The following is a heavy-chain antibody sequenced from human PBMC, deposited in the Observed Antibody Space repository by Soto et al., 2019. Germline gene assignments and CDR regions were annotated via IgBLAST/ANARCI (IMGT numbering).Heavy chain of an antibody. CDR1: GGSISSGGYY. J-gene: IGHJ5*02. V-gene: IGHV4-31*03. CDR3: AREQEDQNWFDP. CDR2: IYYSGST. Sequence: SETLSLTCTVSGGSISSGGYYWSWIRQHPGKGLEWIGYIYYSGSTYYNPSLKSRVTISVDTSKNQFSLKLSSVTAADTAVYYCAREQEDQNWFDPWGQGTLVTVSS.